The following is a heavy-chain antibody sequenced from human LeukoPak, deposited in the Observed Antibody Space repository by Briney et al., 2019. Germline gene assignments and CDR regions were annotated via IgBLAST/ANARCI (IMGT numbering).Heavy chain of an antibody. J-gene: IGHJ4*02. CDR1: GGSISNYY. Sequence: SETLSLTRTVSGGSISNYYWSWLRQPAGKGLEWIGRIYTSGNANYNPSLKSRVTMSVDTSKNQFSLKVSSVTAADTAVYFCFADRGGDQGDSWGQGTLVTVSS. D-gene: IGHD3-16*01. V-gene: IGHV4-4*07. CDR3: FADRGGDQGDS. CDR2: IYTSGNA.